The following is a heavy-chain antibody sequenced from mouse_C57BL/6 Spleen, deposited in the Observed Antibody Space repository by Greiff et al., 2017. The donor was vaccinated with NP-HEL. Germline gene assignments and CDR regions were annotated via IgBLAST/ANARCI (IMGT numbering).Heavy chain of an antibody. CDR2: IDPDTGGT. CDR3: TRRTSAMDY. V-gene: IGHV1-15*01. CDR1: GYTFTDYE. Sequence: QVQLQQSGAELVRPGASVTLSCKASGYTFTDYEMHWVKQTPVHGLEWIGSIDPDTGGTAYNQKFKGKAILTADKSSSTAYMELRSLTSEESAVYYWTRRTSAMDYWGQGTSVTVSS. J-gene: IGHJ4*01. D-gene: IGHD1-3*01.